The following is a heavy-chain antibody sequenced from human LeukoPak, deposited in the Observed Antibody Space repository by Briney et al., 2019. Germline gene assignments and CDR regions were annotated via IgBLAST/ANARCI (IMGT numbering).Heavy chain of an antibody. J-gene: IGHJ6*02. CDR2: ISYDGSNK. D-gene: IGHD4-17*01. CDR1: GFTFSSYA. Sequence: GGSLRLSCAASGFTFSSYAMHWVRQAPGKGLEWVAVISYDGSNKYYADSVKGRFTISRDNSKNTLYLQMNSLRAEDTAVYYCAKDLRKYGDYVGVNYYGMDVWGQGTTVTVSS. V-gene: IGHV3-30*04. CDR3: AKDLRKYGDYVGVNYYGMDV.